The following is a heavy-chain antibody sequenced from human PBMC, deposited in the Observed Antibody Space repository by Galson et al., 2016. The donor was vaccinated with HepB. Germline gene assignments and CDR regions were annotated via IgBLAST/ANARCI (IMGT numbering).Heavy chain of an antibody. J-gene: IGHJ5*02. CDR1: GGSISSTTSY. D-gene: IGHD7-27*01. V-gene: IGHV4-39*01. CDR3: PIHRPQLGIYWDHWFDP. CDR2: IYYRGKT. Sequence: SETLSLTCTVSGGSISSTTSYWGWIRQPPGKGLQWIGSIYYRGKTYYSPTLKSRLTISVATSKNQFSLMMSFVTAPDTAVYYCPIHRPQLGIYWDHWFDPWGQGTLVTVSA.